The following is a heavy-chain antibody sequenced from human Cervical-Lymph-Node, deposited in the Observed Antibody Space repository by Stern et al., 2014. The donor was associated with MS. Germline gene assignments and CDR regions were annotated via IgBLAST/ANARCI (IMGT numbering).Heavy chain of an antibody. V-gene: IGHV1-69*01. CDR3: ARAFETKSGYYTSNFDY. CDR2: IIPIFGTA. D-gene: IGHD3-3*01. Sequence: QVQLVQSGAEVKKPGSSVKVSCKASGGTFSSYAISWVRQAPGQGLEWMGGIIPIFGTANYAQKFQGRVTITADESTSTAYMELSSLRSEDTAVYYCARAFETKSGYYTSNFDYWGQGTLVTVSS. CDR1: GGTFSSYA. J-gene: IGHJ4*02.